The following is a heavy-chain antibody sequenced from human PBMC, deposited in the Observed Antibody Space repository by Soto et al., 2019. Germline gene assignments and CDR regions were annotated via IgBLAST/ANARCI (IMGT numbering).Heavy chain of an antibody. CDR3: ARVAHQSLDY. D-gene: IGHD5-12*01. Sequence: SVTVSCMQSGYSFNNYHIYWVRQAPGQGLEWLGIINPSDGGTGYAQKFQGRVTMTRDTSTSTVYMDMSSLRSEDTAVYYCARVAHQSLDYWGLGTLVPVSS. CDR2: INPSDGGT. CDR1: GYSFNNYH. J-gene: IGHJ4*02. V-gene: IGHV1-46*02.